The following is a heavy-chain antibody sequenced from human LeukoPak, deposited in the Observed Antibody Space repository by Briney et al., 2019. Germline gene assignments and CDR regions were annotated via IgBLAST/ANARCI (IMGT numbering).Heavy chain of an antibody. CDR3: ARDGSYDFWSGYYYYYYMDV. CDR2: IYHSGST. D-gene: IGHD3-3*01. Sequence: SQTLSLTCTVSGGSISSGGYYWSWIRQPPGKGLEWIGYIYHSGSTYYNPSLKSRVTISVDTSKNQFSLKLSSVTAADTAVYYCARDGSYDFWSGYYYYYYMDVWGKGTTVTVSS. J-gene: IGHJ6*03. CDR1: GGSISSGGYY. V-gene: IGHV4-30-2*01.